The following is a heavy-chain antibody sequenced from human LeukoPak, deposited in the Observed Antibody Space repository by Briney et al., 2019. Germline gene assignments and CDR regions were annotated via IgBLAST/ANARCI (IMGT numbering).Heavy chain of an antibody. CDR2: XXYSGXT. CDR1: GGSISXXXXX. D-gene: IGHD3-22*01. CDR3: ARTLHSYYDSSGYYNLLYYFDC. V-gene: IGHV4-39*07. J-gene: IGHJ4*02. Sequence: XASGGSISXXXXXWGXXRQPXXXGXXXXXSXXYSGXTYYNPSLKSRVTISVDTPKNQFSLKLSSVTAADTAVYYCARTLHSYYDSSGYYNLLYYFDCWGQGTLVTVSS.